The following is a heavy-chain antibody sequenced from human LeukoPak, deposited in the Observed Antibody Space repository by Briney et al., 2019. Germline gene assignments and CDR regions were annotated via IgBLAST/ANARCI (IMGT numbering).Heavy chain of an antibody. D-gene: IGHD3-22*01. Sequence: SETLSLTCTVSGYSISSGYYWGWIRQPPGKGLEWIGSIYHSGSTYYNPSLKSRVTISVGASKNQFSLKLTSVTAADTAVYYCARQGGAFSSGPLYWGQGTLVTVSS. CDR2: IYHSGST. V-gene: IGHV4-38-2*02. J-gene: IGHJ4*02. CDR1: GYSISSGYY. CDR3: ARQGGAFSSGPLY.